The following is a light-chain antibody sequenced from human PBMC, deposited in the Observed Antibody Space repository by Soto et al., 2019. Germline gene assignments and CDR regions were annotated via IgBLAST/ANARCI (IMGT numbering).Light chain of an antibody. CDR3: QQYDNLPLFT. J-gene: IGKJ3*01. CDR1: QDISNY. Sequence: DIQMTQSPSSLSASVGDRVTITCQASQDISNYLNWYQQKPGKAPKLLIYDASNLETGVPSRFSGSGSGQDFTSPISSLQPEDIATYYCQQYDNLPLFTFGPGTKVDIK. CDR2: DAS. V-gene: IGKV1-33*01.